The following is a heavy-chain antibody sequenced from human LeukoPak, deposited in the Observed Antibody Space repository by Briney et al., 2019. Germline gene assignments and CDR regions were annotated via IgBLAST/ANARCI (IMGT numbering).Heavy chain of an antibody. J-gene: IGHJ4*02. CDR3: ARARESMRTAGSFFDF. D-gene: IGHD6-19*01. CDR2: IYHSGHT. Sequence: SETLSLTCTVSGDSISSGDYSWSWIRQPPGNGLEWIGYIYHSGHTNYNPSLKSRISISVDRSKNQFSLKLRSVTAADTAVYYCARARESMRTAGSFFDFWGQGILVTVSS. CDR1: GDSISSGDYS. V-gene: IGHV4-30-2*01.